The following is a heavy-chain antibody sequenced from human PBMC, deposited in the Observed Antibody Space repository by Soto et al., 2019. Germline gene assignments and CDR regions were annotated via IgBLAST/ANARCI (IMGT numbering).Heavy chain of an antibody. V-gene: IGHV4-30-4*01. CDR1: GASIRSGRYY. CDR3: ATVLHDYGTNWVDS. Sequence: QVQLQESGPRLVKPSQTLSLTCSVSGASIRSGRYYWSWIRQSPGRCLEWIGYIYYTGTTHYNPAVKRRVTILLDNSKDQFSLTLTSVTAADTAIYYCATVLHDYGTNWVDSWGQGTQVTVSS. J-gene: IGHJ5*01. D-gene: IGHD3-16*01. CDR2: IYYTGTT.